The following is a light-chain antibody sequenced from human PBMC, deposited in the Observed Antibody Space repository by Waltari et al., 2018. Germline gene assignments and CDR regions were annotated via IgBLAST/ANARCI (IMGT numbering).Light chain of an antibody. CDR3: ASWDGRLNGVV. CDR2: TTD. V-gene: IGLV1-44*01. CDR1: SSNIGLDT. J-gene: IGLJ3*02. Sequence: QSVLTPPPSASGPPGQRVTIACSVSSSNIGLDTVNWSQQSPGAAPKLLIHTTDQRPSGVPDRFSGSKSGTSPSLAISGLQSEDEADYFCASWDGRLNGVVFGGGTKLTVL.